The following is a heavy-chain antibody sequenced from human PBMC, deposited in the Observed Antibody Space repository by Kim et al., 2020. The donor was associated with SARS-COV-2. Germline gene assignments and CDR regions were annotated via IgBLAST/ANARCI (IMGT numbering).Heavy chain of an antibody. CDR1: GFTFSNFA. Sequence: GGSLRLSCAASGFTFSNFAMSWVRQAPGKGLEWVSTISSSDTNTYYADSVKGRFTISRNNSQSTLSLQMNSLRAEDTAVYYCAKDIMGVYWGQGTLVTVSS. CDR2: ISSSDTNT. D-gene: IGHD2-8*01. J-gene: IGHJ4*02. CDR3: AKDIMGVY. V-gene: IGHV3-23*01.